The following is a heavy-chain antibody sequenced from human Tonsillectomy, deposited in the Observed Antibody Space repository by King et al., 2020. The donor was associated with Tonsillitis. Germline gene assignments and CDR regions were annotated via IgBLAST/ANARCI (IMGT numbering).Heavy chain of an antibody. V-gene: IGHV4-61*02. CDR2: IHTSGTT. Sequence: VPLQESGPGLVKPSQTLSLTCTVSGGSISSGSYYWRWIRQPAGQGLEWIGRIHTSGTTNYNTSLKSRLTILVDTSKNQFSLKLSSVTAADTAVYYCARRNTTIVDDAFDIWGQGTMVTVSS. J-gene: IGHJ3*02. D-gene: IGHD5-18*01. CDR3: ARRNTTIVDDAFDI. CDR1: GGSISSGSYY.